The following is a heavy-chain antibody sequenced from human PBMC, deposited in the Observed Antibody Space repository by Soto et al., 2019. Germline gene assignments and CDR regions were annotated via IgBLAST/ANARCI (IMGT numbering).Heavy chain of an antibody. CDR2: FFYTGST. D-gene: IGHD5-12*01. Sequence: QVQLQESGPGLVKSSETLSLTCTVSGGSVTSEHYYWNWIRQPPGKGLEWIGYFFYTGSTNYNPALESRLTMSVAVSKNHFSLRLNSVTAADTAVYYCAGGTDGKKVAYWGQGGLVTVSS. V-gene: IGHV4-61*03. CDR1: GGSVTSEHYY. CDR3: AGGTDGKKVAY. J-gene: IGHJ4*02.